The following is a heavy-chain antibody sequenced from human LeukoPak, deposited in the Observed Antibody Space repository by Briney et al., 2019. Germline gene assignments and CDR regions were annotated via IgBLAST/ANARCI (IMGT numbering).Heavy chain of an antibody. D-gene: IGHD3-22*01. CDR3: AAADYPYYYDSSGSVAFDI. CDR1: GFTFTSSA. CDR2: IVVGSGNT. J-gene: IGHJ3*02. V-gene: IGHV1-58*02. Sequence: SVKVSCKASGFTFTSSAMQWVRQARGQRLEWIGWIVVGSGNTNYAQKFQERVTITRDMSTSTAYMELSGLRSEDTAVYYCAAADYPYYYDSSGSVAFDIWGQGTMVTVSS.